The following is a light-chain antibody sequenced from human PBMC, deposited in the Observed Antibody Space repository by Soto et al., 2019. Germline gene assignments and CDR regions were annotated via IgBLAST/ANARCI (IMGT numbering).Light chain of an antibody. J-gene: IGLJ2*01. CDR3: SSYAGSNILV. CDR1: SSDVGGYNY. Sequence: QSALTQPPSASGSPGQSITISCTGTSSDVGGYNYVSWYQQHPGKAPKLIIHEVNKRPSGVPGRFAGSKSGNAASLTVTGQEGEDEADYYCSSYAGSNILVFGEGTKLTVL. V-gene: IGLV2-8*01. CDR2: EVN.